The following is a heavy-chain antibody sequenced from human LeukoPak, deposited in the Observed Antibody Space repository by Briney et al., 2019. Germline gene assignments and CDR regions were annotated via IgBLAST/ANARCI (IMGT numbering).Heavy chain of an antibody. CDR3: ARALRTYSRGYYFDY. V-gene: IGHV4-30-4*08. D-gene: IGHD4-11*01. CDR2: IYYSGST. J-gene: IGHJ4*02. CDR1: GDSISSGDYY. Sequence: TLSLTCTVSGDSISSGDYYWSWIRQPPGKGLEWIGNIYYSGSTYYNPSLKSRVTISVDASKNQFSLKLSSVTAADTAVYYCARALRTYSRGYYFDYWGQGTLVTVSS.